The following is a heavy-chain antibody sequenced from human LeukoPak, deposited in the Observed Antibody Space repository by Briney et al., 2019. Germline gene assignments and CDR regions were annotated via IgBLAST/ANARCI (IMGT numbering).Heavy chain of an antibody. CDR2: INCNGGST. J-gene: IGHJ4*02. V-gene: IGHV3-20*04. CDR3: ARRVRYDSSGYFFDY. CDR1: GFTFDDYG. Sequence: GGSLRLSCAASGFTFDDYGMSRVRQGPGKELEWCSGINCNGGSTGYADSVKGRFTISTDNAKNSLYLQMNSLRAEDTALYYCARRVRYDSSGYFFDYWGQGTLVTVSS. D-gene: IGHD3-22*01.